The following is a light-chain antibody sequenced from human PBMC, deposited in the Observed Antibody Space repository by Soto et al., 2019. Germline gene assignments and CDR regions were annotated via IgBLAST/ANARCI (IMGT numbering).Light chain of an antibody. Sequence: EFVLTQSPGTLSLSPGERATLSCRASQTVRNNYLAWYQQKPGQAPRLLIYDASNRATGVPARFSGSGSGTDFTLTISSLEPEDFAVYYCQQRSTWPQTFGQGTKVDIK. CDR1: QTVRNNY. CDR2: DAS. V-gene: IGKV3-11*01. CDR3: QQRSTWPQT. J-gene: IGKJ1*01.